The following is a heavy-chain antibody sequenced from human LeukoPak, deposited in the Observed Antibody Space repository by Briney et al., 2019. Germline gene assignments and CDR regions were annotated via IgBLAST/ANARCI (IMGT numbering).Heavy chain of an antibody. CDR1: GGSISSGSYY. Sequence: PSETLSLTCTVSGGSISSGSYYWSWIRQPAGKGLEWIGRIYTSGSTNYNPSLKSRVTISVDTSKNKFSLKLSSVTAADTAVYYCARHGDYDFWSGYLYWGQGTLVTVSS. CDR2: IYTSGST. D-gene: IGHD3-3*01. J-gene: IGHJ4*02. V-gene: IGHV4-61*02. CDR3: ARHGDYDFWSGYLY.